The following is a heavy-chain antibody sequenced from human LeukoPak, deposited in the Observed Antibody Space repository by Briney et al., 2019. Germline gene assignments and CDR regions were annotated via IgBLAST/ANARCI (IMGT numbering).Heavy chain of an antibody. V-gene: IGHV4-34*01. Sequence: SETLSLTCAVYGGSFSGYYWSWIRQPPGKGLEWIGEINHSGSTNYNPSLKSRVTISVDTSKNQFSLKLSSVTAADTAVYYCARDRPQALAYYYYYYYYMDVWGKGTTVTVSS. CDR3: ARDRPQALAYYYYYYYYMDV. CDR1: GGSFSGYY. CDR2: INHSGST. J-gene: IGHJ6*03. D-gene: IGHD2-21*01.